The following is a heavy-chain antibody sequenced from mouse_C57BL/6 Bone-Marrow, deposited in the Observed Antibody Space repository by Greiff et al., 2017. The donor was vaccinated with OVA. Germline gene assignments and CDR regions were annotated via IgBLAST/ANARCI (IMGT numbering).Heavy chain of an antibody. J-gene: IGHJ1*03. CDR1: GYTFTSYW. Sequence: QVQLQQPGAELVKPGASVKLSCKASGYTFTSYWMHWVKQRPGQGLEWIGMIHPNSGSTNYNETFKSKATLTVDKSSSTAYMQHDSLTSEDAAVYYCRTGTWYFDVWGTGTTVTVSS. D-gene: IGHD4-1*01. CDR2: IHPNSGST. V-gene: IGHV1-64*01. CDR3: RTGTWYFDV.